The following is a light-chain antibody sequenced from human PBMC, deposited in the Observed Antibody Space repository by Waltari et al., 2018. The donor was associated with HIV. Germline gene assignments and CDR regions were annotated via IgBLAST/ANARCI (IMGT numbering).Light chain of an antibody. CDR3: QQRSNWPS. Sequence: QSPATLSLSPGESATLSCRASQSISRSLAWYQQKPGQAPRLLIYDASSRATGIPARFSGSGSGTDFTLTISSLEPEDSAVYYCQQRSNWPSFGQGTRLEIK. CDR1: QSISRS. J-gene: IGKJ5*01. V-gene: IGKV3-11*01. CDR2: DAS.